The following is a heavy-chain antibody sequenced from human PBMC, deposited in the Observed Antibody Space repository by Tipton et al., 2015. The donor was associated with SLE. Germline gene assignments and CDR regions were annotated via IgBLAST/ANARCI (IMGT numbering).Heavy chain of an antibody. D-gene: IGHD6-13*01. CDR1: GGSISSQY. J-gene: IGHJ4*02. Sequence: TLSLTCTVSGGSISSQYWSWIRQPPGKGLEWIGYIYYSGSTNYNPSLKSRVTISVDTSKNQFSLKLSSVTAADTAVYYCARRPAGSSWFYLDYWGQGTLVTVSS. V-gene: IGHV4-59*11. CDR3: ARRPAGSSWFYLDY. CDR2: IYYSGST.